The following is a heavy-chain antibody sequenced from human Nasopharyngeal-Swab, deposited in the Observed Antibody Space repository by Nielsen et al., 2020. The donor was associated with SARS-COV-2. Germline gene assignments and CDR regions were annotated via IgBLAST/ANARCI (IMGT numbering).Heavy chain of an antibody. CDR1: GFTFNAYG. Sequence: GESLKISCAAPGFTFNAYGIIWVRQAPGKGLEWVSYISKTGATPYYADSVRGRFTVSRDNARNSLSLQMDSLRDEDTAVYYCASDLSAVTWAIDQEDWGQGTRVTVSS. V-gene: IGHV3-48*02. J-gene: IGHJ4*02. CDR3: ASDLSAVTWAIDQED. CDR2: ISKTGATP. D-gene: IGHD1-26*01.